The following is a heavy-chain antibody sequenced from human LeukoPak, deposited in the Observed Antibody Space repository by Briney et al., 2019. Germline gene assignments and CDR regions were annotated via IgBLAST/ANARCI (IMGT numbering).Heavy chain of an antibody. V-gene: IGHV3-7*01. CDR2: IKQDGSEK. Sequence: GGSLRLSCAASGFTFSSYWMSWVRQAPGKGLEWVANIKQDGSEKYYVDSVNGRFTISRDNAKNSLYLQMNSLRAEDTAVYYCARDFGDVVVTAISFRFDYWGQGTLVTVSS. J-gene: IGHJ4*02. CDR1: GFTFSSYW. D-gene: IGHD2-21*02. CDR3: ARDFGDVVVTAISFRFDY.